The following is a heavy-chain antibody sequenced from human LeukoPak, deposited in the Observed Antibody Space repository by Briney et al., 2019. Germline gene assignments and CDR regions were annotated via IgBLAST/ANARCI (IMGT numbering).Heavy chain of an antibody. Sequence: ASVKVSCKVSGYTLTELPMHCVRQAPGKGLEWMGDFDPEDGETIYAQKFQGRVTMTEDTSTDTAYMELSSLRSEDTAVYYCATDPVGASTFDYWGQGTLVTVSS. CDR3: ATDPVGASTFDY. CDR2: FDPEDGET. D-gene: IGHD1-26*01. CDR1: GYTLTELP. J-gene: IGHJ4*02. V-gene: IGHV1-24*01.